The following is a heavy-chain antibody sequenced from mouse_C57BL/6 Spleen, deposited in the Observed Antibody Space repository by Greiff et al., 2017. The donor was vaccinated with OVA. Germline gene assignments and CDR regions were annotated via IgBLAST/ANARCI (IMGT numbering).Heavy chain of an antibody. CDR1: GFSLSTSGMG. J-gene: IGHJ2*01. Sequence: QVTLKESGPGILQSSQTLSLTCSFSGFSLSTSGMGVSWIRQPSGKGLEWLAHIYWDDDKRYNPSLKSRLTISKDTSRNQVFLKITSVDTADTATYYGARHPLYYYGSSSYYFDYWGQGTTLTVSS. CDR3: ARHPLYYYGSSSYYFDY. D-gene: IGHD1-1*01. CDR2: IYWDDDK. V-gene: IGHV8-12*01.